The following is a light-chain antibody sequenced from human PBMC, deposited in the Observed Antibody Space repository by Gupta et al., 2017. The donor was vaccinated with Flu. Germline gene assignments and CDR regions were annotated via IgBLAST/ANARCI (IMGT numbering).Light chain of an antibody. Sequence: SVTIPCTVTSSDVGGYEYVSCYQVDPGKAPKLMIYDVIKRPAGVPDRFSGSKSGNTASLTVSGLQAEDEADYFGCSYAGTCTFVFGTGTKVTVL. J-gene: IGLJ1*01. CDR2: DVI. V-gene: IGLV2-11*01. CDR3: CSYAGTCTFV. CDR1: SSDVGGYEY.